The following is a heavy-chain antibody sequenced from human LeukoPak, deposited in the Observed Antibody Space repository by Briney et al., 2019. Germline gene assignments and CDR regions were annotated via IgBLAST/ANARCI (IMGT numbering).Heavy chain of an antibody. J-gene: IGHJ3*02. V-gene: IGHV4-34*01. CDR2: INHSGST. D-gene: IGHD2-15*01. Sequence: SETLSLTCAVYGGSFSGYYWSWIRQPPGKGLEWIGEINHSGSTNYNPSLKSRVTISVDTSKNQFSLKLSSVTAADTAVYYCARGGCSGGSCHEDAFDIWGQGTMVTVSS. CDR3: ARGGCSGGSCHEDAFDI. CDR1: GGSFSGYY.